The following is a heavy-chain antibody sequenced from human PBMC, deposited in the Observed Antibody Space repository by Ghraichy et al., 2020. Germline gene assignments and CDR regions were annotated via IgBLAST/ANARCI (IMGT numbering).Heavy chain of an antibody. CDR1: GFTFSAYW. V-gene: IGHV3-7*01. CDR3: ASWGGYSSGWYNFGC. D-gene: IGHD6-19*01. CDR2: IKKDGGAK. Sequence: GGSLRLSCAGSGFTFSAYWMSWVRQVPGKGLEWVANIKKDGGAKYYVDSVKGRFTISRDNTKNSLSLQMNSLRAEDTAVYYCASWGGYSSGWYNFGCWGQGTLVTVSS. J-gene: IGHJ4*02.